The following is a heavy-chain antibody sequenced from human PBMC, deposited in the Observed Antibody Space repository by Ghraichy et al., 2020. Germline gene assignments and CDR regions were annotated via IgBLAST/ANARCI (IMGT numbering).Heavy chain of an antibody. D-gene: IGHD2/OR15-2a*01. CDR3: ARVLGFCNSVSCYDYYYGVDV. Sequence: GGSLRLSCAASGFTFSTYTINWVRQAPGKGLEWVSSISKSSDYIYYRDSVKGRFTISRDNAENSLYLQMNGLRVEDTAVYYCARVLGFCNSVSCYDYYYGVDVWGQGTTVTVSS. CDR2: ISKSSDYI. V-gene: IGHV3-21*01. J-gene: IGHJ6*02. CDR1: GFTFSTYT.